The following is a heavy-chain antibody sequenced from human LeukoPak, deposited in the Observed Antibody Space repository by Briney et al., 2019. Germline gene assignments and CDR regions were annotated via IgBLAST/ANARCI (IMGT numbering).Heavy chain of an antibody. Sequence: GGSLRLTCAASGFTFSSYEMNWVRQAPGKGLEWVSAISGSGGSTYYADSVKGRFTISRDNSKNTLYLQMNSLRAEDTALYYCAKKKDYYDTSGAFDIWGQGTMVTVSS. CDR2: ISGSGGST. CDR1: GFTFSSYE. V-gene: IGHV3-23*01. CDR3: AKKKDYYDTSGAFDI. D-gene: IGHD3-22*01. J-gene: IGHJ3*02.